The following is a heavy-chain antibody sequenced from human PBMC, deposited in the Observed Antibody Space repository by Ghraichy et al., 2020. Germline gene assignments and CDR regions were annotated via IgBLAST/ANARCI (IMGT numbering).Heavy chain of an antibody. J-gene: IGHJ4*02. CDR1: GFSFSKYE. D-gene: IGHD3-10*01. Sequence: GESLNISCAASGFSFSKYEMVWVRQAPGKGLEWLSYIDGSGKTIFYADSVKGRFTISRDNTKKSVYLQMSSLRPEDAAIYYCARGDGYGSLFYFDYWGQGSLVSVPS. V-gene: IGHV3-48*03. CDR3: ARGDGYGSLFYFDY. CDR2: IDGSGKTI.